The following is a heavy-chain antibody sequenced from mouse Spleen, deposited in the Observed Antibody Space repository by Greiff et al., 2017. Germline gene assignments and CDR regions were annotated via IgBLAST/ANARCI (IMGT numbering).Heavy chain of an antibody. V-gene: IGHV1-64*01. CDR2: IHPNSGST. CDR1: GYTFTSYW. CDR3: ARRGSSGYVFDY. Sequence: VQLQQPGAELVKPGASVKLSCKASGYTFTSYWMHWVKQRPGQGLEWIGMIHPNSGSTNYNEKFKSKATLTVDKSSSPAYMQLSSLTSEDSAVYYCARRGSSGYVFDYWGQGTTLPVSS. D-gene: IGHD3-1*01. J-gene: IGHJ2*01.